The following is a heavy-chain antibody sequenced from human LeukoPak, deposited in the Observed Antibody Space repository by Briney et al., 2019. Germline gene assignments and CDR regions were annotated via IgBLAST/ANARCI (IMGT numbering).Heavy chain of an antibody. Sequence: TSETLSLTCTVSGGSIGSYYWSWIRQPPGKGLEWIGYIYYSGSTNYNPSLKSRVTISVDTSKNQFSLKLSSVTAADTAVYYCARAGLLWFGESLYGMDVWGQGTTVTVSS. CDR2: IYYSGST. J-gene: IGHJ6*02. D-gene: IGHD3-10*01. CDR3: ARAGLLWFGESLYGMDV. CDR1: GGSIGSYY. V-gene: IGHV4-59*01.